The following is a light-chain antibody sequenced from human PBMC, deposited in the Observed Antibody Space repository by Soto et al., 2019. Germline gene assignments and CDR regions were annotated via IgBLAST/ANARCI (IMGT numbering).Light chain of an antibody. Sequence: DIVMTQSPLSLPVTPGEPASISCESSQSLLHSNGYNYLDWFLQKPGQSPQLLIYLGFKRASGVPDRFSGSGSGTDFTLKISRVEAEDVGVYYCMQALQTPWTFGQGTKVDIK. CDR1: QSLLHSNGYNY. CDR3: MQALQTPWT. J-gene: IGKJ1*01. CDR2: LGF. V-gene: IGKV2-28*01.